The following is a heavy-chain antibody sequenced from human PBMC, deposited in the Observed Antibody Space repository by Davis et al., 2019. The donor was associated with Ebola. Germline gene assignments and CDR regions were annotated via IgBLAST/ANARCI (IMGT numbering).Heavy chain of an antibody. D-gene: IGHD3-10*01. CDR1: GYTFTSYD. Sequence: AASVKVSCKASGYTFTSYDINWVRQATGQGLEWMGWMNPNSGNTGYAQKFQGRVTMTRNTSISTAYMELRSLRSDDTAVYYCARDGFHYGSGRTSGGVGYYFDYWGQGTLVTVSS. CDR2: MNPNSGNT. CDR3: ARDGFHYGSGRTSGGVGYYFDY. J-gene: IGHJ4*02. V-gene: IGHV1-8*01.